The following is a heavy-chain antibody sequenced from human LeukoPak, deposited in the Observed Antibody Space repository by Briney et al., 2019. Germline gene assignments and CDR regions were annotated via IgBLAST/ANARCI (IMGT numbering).Heavy chain of an antibody. CDR3: ARARDGFLDY. V-gene: IGHV4-34*01. J-gene: IGHJ4*02. Sequence: PSETLSLTCAVYGGSFSGYYWSWIRQPPGKGLEWIGEINHSGSTNYNPSLKSRVTISVDTSKNQFSLKLSAVTAADTAVYYCARARDGFLDYWGQGTLVTVSS. D-gene: IGHD5-24*01. CDR1: GGSFSGYY. CDR2: INHSGST.